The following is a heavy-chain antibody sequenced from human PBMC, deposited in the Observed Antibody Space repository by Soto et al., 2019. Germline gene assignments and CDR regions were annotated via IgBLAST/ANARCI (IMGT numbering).Heavy chain of an antibody. D-gene: IGHD3-22*01. J-gene: IGHJ5*02. CDR2: IYYIGST. CDR3: AREPGLA. CDR1: VGSISSGDDY. V-gene: IGHV4-30-4*01. Sequence: QVQLQESCPGLVKPSQTLSLTGTVSVGSISSGDDYWSWIRHPPGKGLGWIGYIYYIGSTYYNPSLNCLVTISADTSKNQFSLKLSSVTAADTAVYYCAREPGLAWGQGTLVTVSS.